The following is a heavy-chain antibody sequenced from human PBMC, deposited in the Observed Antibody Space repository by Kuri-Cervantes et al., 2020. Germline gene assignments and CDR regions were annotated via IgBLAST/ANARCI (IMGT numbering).Heavy chain of an antibody. J-gene: IGHJ3*02. CDR2: IYPGDSET. Sequence: GESLKISCKGSGYSFTSYWIGWVRQMPGKGLEWMGFIYPGDSETRYSPSFQGQVTMSAGKSISTAYLQWSSLKASDTAMYYCARRLGAGGTGAFDIWGQGAMVTVSS. D-gene: IGHD6-13*01. CDR1: GYSFTSYW. V-gene: IGHV5-51*01. CDR3: ARRLGAGGTGAFDI.